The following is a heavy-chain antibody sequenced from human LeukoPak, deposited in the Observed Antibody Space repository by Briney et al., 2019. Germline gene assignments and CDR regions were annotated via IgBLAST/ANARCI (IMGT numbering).Heavy chain of an antibody. Sequence: PGGSLRLSCAASGFTFSSYAMSWVRQAPGKGLEWVPAISGSGGSTYYADSVKGRFTISRDNSKNTLYLQMNSLRAEDTAVYSCAKDAASAYYYDSSGYFVDYWGQGTLVTVSS. V-gene: IGHV3-23*01. CDR2: ISGSGGST. CDR3: AKDAASAYYYDSSGYFVDY. J-gene: IGHJ4*02. CDR1: GFTFSSYA. D-gene: IGHD3-22*01.